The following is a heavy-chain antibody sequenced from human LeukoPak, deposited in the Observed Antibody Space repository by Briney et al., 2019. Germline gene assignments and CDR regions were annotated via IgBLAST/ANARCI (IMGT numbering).Heavy chain of an antibody. CDR3: ARGGYCTDGVCDLDY. D-gene: IGHD2-8*01. CDR2: ISFISI. J-gene: IGHJ4*02. Sequence: ISFISIYYAPSVKGPFIISTDNPNNSLYLQMSSLRAGDTAVYYCARGGYCTDGVCDLDYWGQGTLVTVSS. V-gene: IGHV3-48*03.